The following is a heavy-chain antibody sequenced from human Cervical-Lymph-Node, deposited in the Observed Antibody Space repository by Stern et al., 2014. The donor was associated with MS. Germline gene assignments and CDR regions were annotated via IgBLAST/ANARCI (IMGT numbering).Heavy chain of an antibody. CDR1: GFTFSSYA. D-gene: IGHD2-15*01. V-gene: IGHV3-23*04. CDR2: ISGRGGST. Sequence: VQLVQSGGGLVQPGGSLRLSCAASGFTFSSYAMSWVRQAPGKGLEWVSAISGRGGSTYYADSGKGRFTISSANSKNTLYLQMNSLRAEDTAVYYCAKDPRSVVAATLDYWGQGTLVTVSS. J-gene: IGHJ4*02. CDR3: AKDPRSVVAATLDY.